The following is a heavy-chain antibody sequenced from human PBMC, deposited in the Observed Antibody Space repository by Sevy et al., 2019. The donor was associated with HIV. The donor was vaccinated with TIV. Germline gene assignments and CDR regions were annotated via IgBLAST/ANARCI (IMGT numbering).Heavy chain of an antibody. J-gene: IGHJ6*02. Sequence: ASVKVSCKASGYTFTSYGISWVRQAPGQGLEWMGWISAYNGNTNYAQKLQGRVTMTTDTSTSTAYMELRSLRSDDTAVYYCARAPGYSSSWYDYYYGMDVWGQGTTVTVSS. D-gene: IGHD6-13*01. CDR1: GYTFTSYG. V-gene: IGHV1-18*01. CDR3: ARAPGYSSSWYDYYYGMDV. CDR2: ISAYNGNT.